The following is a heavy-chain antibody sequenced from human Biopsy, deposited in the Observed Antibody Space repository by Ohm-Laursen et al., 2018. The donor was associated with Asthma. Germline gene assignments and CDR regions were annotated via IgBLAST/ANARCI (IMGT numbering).Heavy chain of an antibody. Sequence: PTQTLTLTCTFSGFSLSTSGMCVSWIRQPPGKALEWLALIDWGDEKYYRASLKTRLTISKDTSKYQEVLSVTNMDPVDTTTYYCARGYDSGGYSYYPSYYYYGMDVWGQGTTVTVSS. V-gene: IGHV2-70*01. J-gene: IGHJ6*02. CDR1: GFSLSTSGMC. D-gene: IGHD3-22*01. CDR3: ARGYDSGGYSYYPSYYYYGMDV. CDR2: IDWGDEK.